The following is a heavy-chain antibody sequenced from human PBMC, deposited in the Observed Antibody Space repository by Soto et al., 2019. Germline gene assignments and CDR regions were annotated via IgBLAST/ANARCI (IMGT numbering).Heavy chain of an antibody. CDR1: GGSVSSYY. J-gene: IGHJ5*02. D-gene: IGHD3-10*01. Sequence: SETLSLTCTVSGGSVSSYYWSWIRQSPGKGLEWIGYIYYSGSIKYNPSLKNRVTLSVDTSKNQFSLKLSSVTAADTAAYYCASRSYYYGSGKFDPWGQGTLVTVSS. CDR2: IYYSGSI. CDR3: ASRSYYYGSGKFDP. V-gene: IGHV4-59*08.